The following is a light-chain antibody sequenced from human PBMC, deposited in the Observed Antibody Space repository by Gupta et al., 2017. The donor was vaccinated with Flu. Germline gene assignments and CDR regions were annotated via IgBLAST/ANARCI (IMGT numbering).Light chain of an antibody. Sequence: IQLAQSPSSLSASVGDRFARTCQASQEINDFLNWYQHKAGKVPKLMILDGATCDRGVPHTFGGRGDQKDFTRTSNVRLSEDGAEYYWQLQHYLNLFGHGTKVDMK. CDR2: DGA. CDR1: QEINDF. J-gene: IGKJ3*01. V-gene: IGKV1-33*01. CDR3: QLQHYLNL.